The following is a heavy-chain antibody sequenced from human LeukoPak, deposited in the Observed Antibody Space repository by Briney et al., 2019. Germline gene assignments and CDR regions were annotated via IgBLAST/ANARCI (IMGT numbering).Heavy chain of an antibody. J-gene: IGHJ4*02. V-gene: IGHV4-39*07. D-gene: IGHD3-3*01. CDR3: AREVRAIFGANWITGDFDY. CDR2: IYYSGST. CDR1: GGSISSSSYY. Sequence: SETLSLTCTVSGGSISSSSYYWGWIRQPPGKGLEWIGSIYYSGSTYYNPSLKSRVTMSVDTSKNQFSLKLSSVTAADTAVYYCAREVRAIFGANWITGDFDYWGQGTLVTVSS.